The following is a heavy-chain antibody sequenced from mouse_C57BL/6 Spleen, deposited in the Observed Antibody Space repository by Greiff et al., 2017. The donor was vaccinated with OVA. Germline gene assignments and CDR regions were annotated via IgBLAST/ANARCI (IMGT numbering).Heavy chain of an antibody. V-gene: IGHV5-17*01. CDR2: ISSGSSTI. J-gene: IGHJ3*01. Sequence: EVKLVESGGGLVKPGGSLTLSCAASGFTFSDYGMHWVRQAPEKGLEWVAYISSGSSTIYYADTVKGRFTISSDNAKKTLFLQMTSLRSEYTAMYYCARGPFAYWGQGTLVTVSA. CDR3: ARGPFAY. CDR1: GFTFSDYG.